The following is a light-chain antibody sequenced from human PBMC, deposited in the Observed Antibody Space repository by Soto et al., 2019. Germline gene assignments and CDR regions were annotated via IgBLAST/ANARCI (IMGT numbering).Light chain of an antibody. Sequence: QSVLTQPASVSGSPGQSITISCTGTSSDVGGYNYVSWYQQHPGKAPKLMIYDVSNRPSGVSNRFSGSKSGNTASLTISGLQAEDGADYYCSSYTSSSTLQVFGTGTKAPAL. J-gene: IGLJ1*01. CDR2: DVS. CDR1: SSDVGGYNY. V-gene: IGLV2-14*01. CDR3: SSYTSSSTLQV.